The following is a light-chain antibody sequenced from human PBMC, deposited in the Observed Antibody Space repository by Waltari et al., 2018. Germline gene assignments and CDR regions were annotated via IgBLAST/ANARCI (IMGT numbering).Light chain of an antibody. J-gene: IGKJ4*01. Sequence: EIVLTQSPGTLSLSTGERATLPCRASQSVRSSYLAWYQQKPGQAPRLLIYGASSRATGISDRFSGSGSGTDFTLTISRLEPEDFAVYYCQQYGTSPPVTFGGGTKVEIK. CDR3: QQYGTSPPVT. V-gene: IGKV3-20*01. CDR2: GAS. CDR1: QSVRSSY.